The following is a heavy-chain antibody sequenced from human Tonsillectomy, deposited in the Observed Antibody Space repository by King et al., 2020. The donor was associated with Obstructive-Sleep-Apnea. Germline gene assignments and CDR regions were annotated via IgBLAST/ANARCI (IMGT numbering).Heavy chain of an antibody. V-gene: IGHV3-9*01. CDR3: AKGGCSSTTCSFDY. Sequence: QLVQSGGGLVQPGRSLRLSCAVSGLAFDDFAMHWVRQTPGKGLEWVSGIGWNSWSIGFADSVKGRITISRDNAKNSLYLQMNSLRAEDTALYYCAKGGCSSTTCSFDYWGQGTLVTVSS. CDR2: IGWNSWSI. CDR1: GLAFDDFA. J-gene: IGHJ4*02. D-gene: IGHD2-2*01.